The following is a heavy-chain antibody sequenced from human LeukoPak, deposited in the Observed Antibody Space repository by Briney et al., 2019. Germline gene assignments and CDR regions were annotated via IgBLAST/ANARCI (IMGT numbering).Heavy chain of an antibody. V-gene: IGHV3-15*01. CDR1: GFTFSNAW. Sequence: GGSLRLSCAASGFTFSNAWMTWVRKAPGKGLEWVGRIKSKSDGGTTDYDTPVKGRFTISRDDSKNTVYLQMNSLKTEDTAMFYCTTYTMGAFDSWGQGTLVTVSS. D-gene: IGHD3-10*01. CDR2: IKSKSDGGTT. CDR3: TTYTMGAFDS. J-gene: IGHJ4*02.